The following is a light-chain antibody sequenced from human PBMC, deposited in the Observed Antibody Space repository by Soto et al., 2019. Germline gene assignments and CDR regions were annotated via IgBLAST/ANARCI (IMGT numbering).Light chain of an antibody. CDR2: SDN. CDR1: SSNIGASYD. Sequence: QSVLTQPPSVSGAPGQRVTISCTGSSSNIGASYDVHWYQQPPGTAPKLLIYSDNNRPSGVPDRFSGSKSGTSASLAITGLQAEDEADYYCQSYDSSLSHSVFGGGTKLTVL. CDR3: QSYDSSLSHSV. J-gene: IGLJ2*01. V-gene: IGLV1-40*01.